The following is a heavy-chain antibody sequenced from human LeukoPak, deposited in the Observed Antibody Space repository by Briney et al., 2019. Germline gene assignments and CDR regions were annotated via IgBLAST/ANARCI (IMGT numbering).Heavy chain of an antibody. CDR1: GASISSHY. CDR2: IYDTGGT. CDR3: ARGHYYDNSGDY. V-gene: IGHV4-59*11. Sequence: SETLSLTCTVSGASISSHYWSWIRQPPGKGLEWIGYIYDTGGTNYNPSLTSRVTISPDTSKNQFSLNLSSVTAADTAVYYCARGHYYDNSGDYWGQGILVTVSS. J-gene: IGHJ4*02. D-gene: IGHD3-22*01.